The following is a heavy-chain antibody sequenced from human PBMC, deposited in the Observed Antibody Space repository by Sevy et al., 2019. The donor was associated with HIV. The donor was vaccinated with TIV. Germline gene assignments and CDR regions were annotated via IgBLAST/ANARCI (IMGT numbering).Heavy chain of an antibody. CDR1: EFSVTDNY. CDR2: IYSGGST. V-gene: IGHV3-66*01. J-gene: IGHJ6*02. Sequence: GGSLRLSCAASEFSVTDNYMSWVRQAPGKGLEWVSTIYSGGSTFYADSVKGRFTISRDNSKNTLYLHTNSLRAEDTAVYYCARDRYYDASGYYYYYYGLDVWGQGTTVTVSS. D-gene: IGHD3-22*01. CDR3: ARDRYYDASGYYYYYYGLDV.